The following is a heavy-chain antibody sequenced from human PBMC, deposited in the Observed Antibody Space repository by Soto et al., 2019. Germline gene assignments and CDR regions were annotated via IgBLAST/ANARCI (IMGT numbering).Heavy chain of an antibody. CDR3: AKTKTPHVRNGMDV. V-gene: IGHV4-31*04. J-gene: IGHJ6*02. D-gene: IGHD2-8*01. Sequence: QVRLQESGPGLVRPSQTLSLTCTVSGDSLSSGDYYCSWIRQLPGKGLEWIGFIYYSGSTFYNPSLRSRVTMSADASKNQISLKLSSVTAADTAVYYCAKTKTPHVRNGMDVWGQGTTVTVSS. CDR2: IYYSGST. CDR1: GDSLSSGDYY.